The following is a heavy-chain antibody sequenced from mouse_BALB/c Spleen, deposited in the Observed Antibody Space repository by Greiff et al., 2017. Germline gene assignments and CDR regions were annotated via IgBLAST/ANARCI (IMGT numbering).Heavy chain of an antibody. CDR3: AREDYPFAY. D-gene: IGHD2-4*01. J-gene: IGHJ3*01. CDR1: GYTFTSYW. V-gene: IGHV1-7*01. CDR2: INPSTGYT. Sequence: VQLQQSGAELAKPGASVKMSCKASGYTFTSYWMHWVKQRPGQGLEWIGYINPSTGYTEYNQKFKDKATLTADKSSSTAYMQLSSLTSEDSAVYYCAREDYPFAYWGQGTLVTVSA.